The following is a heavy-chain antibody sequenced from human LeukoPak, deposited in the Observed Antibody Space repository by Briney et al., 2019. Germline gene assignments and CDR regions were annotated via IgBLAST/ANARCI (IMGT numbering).Heavy chain of an antibody. V-gene: IGHV1-58*01. CDR1: GFTFTSSA. Sequence: SVKVSCKASGFTFTSSAVQWVRQARGQRLEWIGWIVVGSGNTNYAQKFQERVTITRDMSTSTAYMELSSLKSEDTAVYYSAAGYCSGGSCYSDYYYGMDVWGKGTTVTVSS. D-gene: IGHD2-15*01. CDR2: IVVGSGNT. J-gene: IGHJ6*04. CDR3: AAGYCSGGSCYSDYYYGMDV.